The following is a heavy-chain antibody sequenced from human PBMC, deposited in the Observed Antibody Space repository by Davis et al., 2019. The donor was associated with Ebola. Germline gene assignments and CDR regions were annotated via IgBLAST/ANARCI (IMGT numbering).Heavy chain of an antibody. V-gene: IGHV1-69*13. Sequence: SVKVSCKASGYTFTGYYMHWVRQAPGQGLEWMGGIIPIFGTANYAQKFQGRVTITADESTSTAYMELSSLRSEDTAVYYCARRTGASIAAAGAMDVWGKGTTVTVSS. D-gene: IGHD6-6*01. J-gene: IGHJ6*03. CDR3: ARRTGASIAAAGAMDV. CDR2: IIPIFGTA. CDR1: GYTFTGYY.